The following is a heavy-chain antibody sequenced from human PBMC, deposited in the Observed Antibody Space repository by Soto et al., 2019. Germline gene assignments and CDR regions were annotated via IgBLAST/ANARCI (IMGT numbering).Heavy chain of an antibody. CDR3: AKALYYDFWSGYYPYGMDV. J-gene: IGHJ6*02. CDR1: GFTFSSYA. CDR2: ISGSGGST. D-gene: IGHD3-3*01. V-gene: IGHV3-23*01. Sequence: GSLRLSCAASGFTFSSYAMSWVRQAPGKGLEWVSAISGSGGSTYYADSVKGRFTISRDNSKNTLYLQMNSLRAEDTAVYYCAKALYYDFWSGYYPYGMDVWGQGTTVTVSS.